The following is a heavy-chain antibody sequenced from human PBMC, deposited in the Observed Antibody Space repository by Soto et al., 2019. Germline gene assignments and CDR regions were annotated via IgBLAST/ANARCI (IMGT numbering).Heavy chain of an antibody. CDR1: GGTFSSYA. CDR3: AREVEGYYYDSRTPLGAFDI. J-gene: IGHJ3*02. Sequence: AASVKVSCKASGGTFSSYAISWVRQAPGQGLEWMGGIIPIFGTANYAQKFQGRVTITADESTSTAYMELSSLRSEDTAVYYCAREVEGYYYDSRTPLGAFDIWGQGTMVTVSS. V-gene: IGHV1-69*13. D-gene: IGHD3-22*01. CDR2: IIPIFGTA.